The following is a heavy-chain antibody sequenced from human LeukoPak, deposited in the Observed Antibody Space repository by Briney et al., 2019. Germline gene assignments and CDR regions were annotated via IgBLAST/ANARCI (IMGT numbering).Heavy chain of an antibody. Sequence: PSETLSLTCTVSAGSISSSSYSWGWIRQPPGKGLEWIGSIYYSGSTYFNPSLKSRFTISVDTSKNQFYLKLSSVPAADTAVYYCARLYSGYDPDYWGQGTLVTVSS. D-gene: IGHD5-12*01. J-gene: IGHJ4*02. CDR3: ARLYSGYDPDY. CDR1: AGSISSSSYS. CDR2: IYYSGST. V-gene: IGHV4-39*01.